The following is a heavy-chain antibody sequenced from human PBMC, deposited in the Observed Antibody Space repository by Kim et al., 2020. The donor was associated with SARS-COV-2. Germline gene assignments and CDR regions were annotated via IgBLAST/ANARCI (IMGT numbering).Heavy chain of an antibody. V-gene: IGHV4-59*13. CDR1: GGSISSYY. J-gene: IGHJ6*02. Sequence: SETLSLTCTVSGGSISSYYWSWIRQPPGKGLEWIGYIYYSGSTNYNPSLKSRVTISVDTSKNQFSLKLSSVTAADTAVYYCASWGDGYGDGMDVWGQGTTVTVSS. CDR3: ASWGDGYGDGMDV. D-gene: IGHD3-16*01. CDR2: IYYSGST.